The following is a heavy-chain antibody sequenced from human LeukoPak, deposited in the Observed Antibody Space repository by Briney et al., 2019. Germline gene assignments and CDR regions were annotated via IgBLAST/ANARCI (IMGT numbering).Heavy chain of an antibody. Sequence: GGSLRLSCAASGFTVSSNYMSWVRQAPGKGLEWVSVIYSGGSTYYADSVKGRFTISSDNAKNSLYLQMNSLRVEGTAVYYCGRGWAVDFWGQGTLVTVSS. V-gene: IGHV3-53*01. CDR1: GFTVSSNY. D-gene: IGHD5-24*01. CDR2: IYSGGST. J-gene: IGHJ4*02. CDR3: GRGWAVDF.